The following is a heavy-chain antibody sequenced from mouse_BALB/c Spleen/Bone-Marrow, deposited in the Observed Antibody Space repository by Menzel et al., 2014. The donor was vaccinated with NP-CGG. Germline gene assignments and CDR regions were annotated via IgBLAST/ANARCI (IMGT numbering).Heavy chain of an antibody. J-gene: IGHJ2*01. Sequence: EVKVEESGGGLVKPGGSLKLSCTASGFSFNSYGMSWVRQTPGKRLEWVATITNGGNYTYYPDSVKGRFTISRDNVKNNLYLQMRSLRSEDTALYYCVRNYYGYDGYFDYWGQGTTLTVSS. V-gene: IGHV5-9-2*01. CDR1: GFSFNSYG. D-gene: IGHD2-2*01. CDR3: VRNYYGYDGYFDY. CDR2: ITNGGNYT.